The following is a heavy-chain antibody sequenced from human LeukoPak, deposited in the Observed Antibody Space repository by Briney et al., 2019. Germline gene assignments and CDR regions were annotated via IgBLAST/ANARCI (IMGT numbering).Heavy chain of an antibody. CDR3: ARAGYCSGGSCLGDAFDI. CDR1: GGSFSGYY. J-gene: IGHJ3*02. CDR2: INHSGST. D-gene: IGHD2-15*01. V-gene: IGHV4-34*01. Sequence: SETLSLTCAVYGGSFSGYYWSWIRQPPGKGLEWIGEINHSGSTNYNPSLKSRVTISVDTSKNQFSLKLSSVTAADTAVYYCARAGYCSGGSCLGDAFDIWGQGTMVTVSS.